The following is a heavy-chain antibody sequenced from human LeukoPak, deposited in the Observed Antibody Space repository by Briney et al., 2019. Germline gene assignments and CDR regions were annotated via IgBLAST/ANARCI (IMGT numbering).Heavy chain of an antibody. D-gene: IGHD4-17*01. CDR1: GYTFTGYY. Sequence: GASVKVSCKASGYTFTGYYMHWVRQAPGQGLEWMGWINPNSGGTNYAQKFQGRVTMTRDTSISTAYMELSRLRSDDTAVYYCARDLAAYGDYVELDYSNYYFDYWGQGTLVTVSS. V-gene: IGHV1-2*02. CDR2: INPNSGGT. J-gene: IGHJ4*02. CDR3: ARDLAAYGDYVELDYSNYYFDY.